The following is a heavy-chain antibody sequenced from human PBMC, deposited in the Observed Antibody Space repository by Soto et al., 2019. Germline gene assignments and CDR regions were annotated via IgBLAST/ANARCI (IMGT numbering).Heavy chain of an antibody. Sequence: GGSLRLSCAASGFTVSSNYMSWVRQAPGKGLEWVSVIYSGGSTYYADSVKGRFTISRDNSKNTLYLQMNSLRAEDTAVYYCARQRSREYDFWSGYDRGYYMDVWGKGTTVTVSS. CDR2: IYSGGST. CDR1: GFTVSSNY. J-gene: IGHJ6*03. V-gene: IGHV3-66*04. D-gene: IGHD3-3*01. CDR3: ARQRSREYDFWSGYDRGYYMDV.